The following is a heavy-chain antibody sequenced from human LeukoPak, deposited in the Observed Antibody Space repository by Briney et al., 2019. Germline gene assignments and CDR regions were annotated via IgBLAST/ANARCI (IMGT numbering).Heavy chain of an antibody. CDR3: ARGGGYSYGLDY. V-gene: IGHV4-59*01. D-gene: IGHD5-18*01. Sequence: PSETLSLTCTVSGGSISSYYWSWIRQPPGKGLEWIGYIYYSGSTNYNPSLKSRVTISVDTSKNQFSLKLSSVTAADTAVYYCARGGGYSYGLDYWGQGTLVTVSS. CDR2: IYYSGST. J-gene: IGHJ4*02. CDR1: GGSISSYY.